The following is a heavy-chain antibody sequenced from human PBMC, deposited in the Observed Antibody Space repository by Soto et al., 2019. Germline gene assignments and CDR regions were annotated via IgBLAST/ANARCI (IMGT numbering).Heavy chain of an antibody. J-gene: IGHJ4*02. CDR2: INDGGDIT. CDR3: AKGHPIPRRSAPVDY. Sequence: VESGGGLVQPGGSLRLSCAASGFTFSTYAMSWVRQAPGKGLECVSGINDGGDITYYTDSVKGRFSISRDNSKNTLFLQMTSLRVEDTAVYYCAKGHPIPRRSAPVDYWGQGTLVTVSS. CDR1: GFTFSTYA. D-gene: IGHD2-15*01. V-gene: IGHV3-23*04.